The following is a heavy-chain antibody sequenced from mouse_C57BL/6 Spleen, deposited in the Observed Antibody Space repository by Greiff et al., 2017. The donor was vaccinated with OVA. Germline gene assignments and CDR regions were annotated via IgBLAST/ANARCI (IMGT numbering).Heavy chain of an antibody. V-gene: IGHV5-6*01. CDR3: ARQTPFDYDGGY. D-gene: IGHD2-4*01. CDR1: GFTFSSYG. J-gene: IGHJ3*01. Sequence: EVKLVESGGDLVKPGGSLKLSCAASGFTFSSYGMSWVRQTPDKRLEWVATISSGGSYTYYPDSVKGRFTISRDNDKNTLYLQMSSLKSEDTAMYYCARQTPFDYDGGYWGQGTLVTVSA. CDR2: ISSGGSYT.